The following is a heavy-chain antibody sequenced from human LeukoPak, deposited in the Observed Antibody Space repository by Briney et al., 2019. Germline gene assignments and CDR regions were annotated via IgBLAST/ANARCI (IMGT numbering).Heavy chain of an antibody. CDR2: IWYDGSNK. CDR1: GFTFSSYG. Sequence: PGGSLRLSCAASGFTFSSYGMHWVLQAPGKGLEWVAVIWYDGSNKYYADSVKGRFTISRDNSKNTLYLQMNSLRAEDTAVYYCARMYSSGWYYFDYWGQGTLVTVSS. V-gene: IGHV3-33*01. D-gene: IGHD6-19*01. J-gene: IGHJ4*02. CDR3: ARMYSSGWYYFDY.